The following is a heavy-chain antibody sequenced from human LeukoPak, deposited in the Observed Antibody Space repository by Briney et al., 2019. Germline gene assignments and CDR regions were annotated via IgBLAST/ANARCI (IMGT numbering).Heavy chain of an antibody. V-gene: IGHV3-23*01. CDR3: AKGVNGGIDY. CDR2: ISNRGDTT. CDR1: GFTFSNYA. D-gene: IGHD4-23*01. Sequence: PGGSRRLSCAASGFTFSNYATRWVRQAPGEWLEWVAAISNRGDTTYYADSVKGRFTISRDNSKNTLYLQMNSLRAEDTAVYYCAKGVNGGIDYWGQGALVTVSS. J-gene: IGHJ4*02.